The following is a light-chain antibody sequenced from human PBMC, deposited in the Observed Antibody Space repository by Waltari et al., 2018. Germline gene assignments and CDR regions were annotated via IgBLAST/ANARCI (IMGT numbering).Light chain of an antibody. CDR3: CSHAGSDTFWV. V-gene: IGLV2-11*01. Sequence: QSALTQPRSVSGPPGQSVTISCTGTSSDVGGYDFLSWYQQHPVKAPKLIMYYVSQRPSGVPDRFSGSKSGNTASLTITGLQAEDEAEYYCCSHAGSDTFWVFGGGTKVTVL. CDR1: SSDVGGYDF. J-gene: IGLJ3*02. CDR2: YVS.